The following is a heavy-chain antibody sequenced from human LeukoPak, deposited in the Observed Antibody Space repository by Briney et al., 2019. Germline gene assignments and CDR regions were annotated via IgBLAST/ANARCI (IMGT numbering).Heavy chain of an antibody. CDR1: GCTFTSYG. D-gene: IGHD3-16*02. CDR3: ARVFAFGGVIVETDAFDI. J-gene: IGHJ3*02. CDR2: ISAYNGNT. V-gene: IGHV1-18*04. Sequence: ASVQVSFKACGCTFTSYGMSWVRQAPGQGLEWMGWISAYNGNTNYSKQLQGRVTMTTDTSTSTAYMELRTLRSDDTAVYYCARVFAFGGVIVETDAFDIWGQGTMVTVSS.